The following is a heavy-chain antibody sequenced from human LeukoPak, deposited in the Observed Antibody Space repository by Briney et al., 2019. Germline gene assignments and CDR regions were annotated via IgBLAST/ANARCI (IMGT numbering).Heavy chain of an antibody. D-gene: IGHD5-18*01. CDR2: INSGGTTT. Sequence: GGSLRLSCAACGFAFSTYTMNWARQAPGKGLEWVASINSGGTTTHYAFSVKGRFTISRDNAQNVLYLQMNSLRVEDTAVYFCAREGITAMADAWNDYWGQGTLVTVSS. CDR1: GFAFSTYT. V-gene: IGHV3-21*06. CDR3: AREGITAMADAWNDY. J-gene: IGHJ4*02.